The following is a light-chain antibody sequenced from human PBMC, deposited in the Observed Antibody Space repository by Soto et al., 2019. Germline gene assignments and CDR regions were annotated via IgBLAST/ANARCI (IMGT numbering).Light chain of an antibody. J-gene: IGKJ3*01. CDR1: QNINTY. Sequence: IQMTQSPSSLSASVGDRVTITCRASQNINTYLNWYQQKPGKAPKLLIYAASTLQSGVPSRFSGSGSGADFTLTISSLQSEDFATYYCKQCHNNPTFGPGTKVDIK. CDR3: KQCHNNPT. CDR2: AAS. V-gene: IGKV1-39*01.